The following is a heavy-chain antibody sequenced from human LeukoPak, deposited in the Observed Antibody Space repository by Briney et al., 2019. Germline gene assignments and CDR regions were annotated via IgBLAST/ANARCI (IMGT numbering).Heavy chain of an antibody. J-gene: IGHJ4*02. CDR3: ARDSYGNFDY. CDR1: GGSISSSSYY. Sequence: SETLFLTCTVSGGSISSSSYYWGWIRQPPGKGLEWIGSIYYSGSTYYNPSLKSRVTISVDTSKNQFSLKLSSVTAADTAVYYCARDSYGNFDYWGQGTLVTVSS. V-gene: IGHV4-39*01. CDR2: IYYSGST. D-gene: IGHD5-18*01.